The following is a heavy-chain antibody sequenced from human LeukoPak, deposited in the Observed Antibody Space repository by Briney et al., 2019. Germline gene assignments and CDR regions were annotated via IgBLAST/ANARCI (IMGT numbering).Heavy chain of an antibody. J-gene: IGHJ4*01. CDR3: ARGPPTGGGAYVGDY. D-gene: IGHD2-8*02. V-gene: IGHV3-74*01. CDR1: ELNFENHW. CDR2: TDAGGSST. Sequence: GGSLRLSCAASELNFENHWMHWVRQVPGKGLEWVSRTDAGGSSTSYADSVRGRFSISRDNGKSTLYLQMNSLRVEDTAVYYCARGPPTGGGAYVGDYWGHGTLVTVSS.